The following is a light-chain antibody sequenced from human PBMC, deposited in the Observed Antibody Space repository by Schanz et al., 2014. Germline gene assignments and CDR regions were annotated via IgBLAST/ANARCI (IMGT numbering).Light chain of an antibody. CDR1: QSLLYNSKNKNY. CDR2: WAS. J-gene: IGKJ1*01. CDR3: QHYSLSPL. V-gene: IGKV4-1*01. Sequence: DIVMTQSPDSLAVSLGERATINCKSNQSLLYNSKNKNYLAWYQQKPGQPPKLLFYWASTRESGVPDRFTGSGSGTDFTLTISRLEPEDFAVYYCQHYSLSPLFGQGTKVDIK.